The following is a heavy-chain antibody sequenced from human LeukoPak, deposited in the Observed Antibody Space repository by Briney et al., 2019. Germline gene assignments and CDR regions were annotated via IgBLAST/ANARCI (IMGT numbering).Heavy chain of an antibody. CDR2: IIPIFGTT. CDR1: GYTFTSYY. CDR3: ARVVGLTGYSSSWYSGYYYYMDV. J-gene: IGHJ6*03. V-gene: IGHV1-69*06. Sequence: SVKVSCKASGYTFTSYYMHCVRQAPGQGLEWMGGIIPIFGTTNYAQKFQDRVTITADKSTSTAYMELSSLRSEDTAVYYCARVVGLTGYSSSWYSGYYYYMDVWGKGTTVTVS. D-gene: IGHD6-13*01.